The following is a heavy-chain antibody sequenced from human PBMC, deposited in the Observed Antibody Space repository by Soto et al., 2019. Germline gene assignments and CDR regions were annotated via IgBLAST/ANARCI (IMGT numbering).Heavy chain of an antibody. Sequence: EVQLVESGGGLVQPGGSLRLSCAASGFTFSSYWMSWVRQAPGTGLEWVANIKQDGSEKYYVDSVKGRFTISRDNAKNSLYLQRNSRRAEDTAVYYCARERQLGPLDYYYCGMDVWGQGATVTVSS. D-gene: IGHD6-6*01. J-gene: IGHJ6*02. CDR2: IKQDGSEK. CDR3: ARERQLGPLDYYYCGMDV. CDR1: GFTFSSYW. V-gene: IGHV3-7*01.